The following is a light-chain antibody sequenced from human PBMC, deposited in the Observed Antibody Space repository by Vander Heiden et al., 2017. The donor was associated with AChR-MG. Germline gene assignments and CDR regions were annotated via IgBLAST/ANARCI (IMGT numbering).Light chain of an antibody. J-gene: IGLJ2*01. V-gene: IGLV2-8*01. CDR2: EVR. Sequence: QPALTPPPSPSGSPRPSVTISGIETSSDVGGHNDVSWYQQHPGKAPKLIIYEVRQRPSGVPDRFSGSKSGNTASLTVSGRQAEDEADYYCSSSAGTNNLIFGRGTKLTVL. CDR3: SSSAGTNNLI. CDR1: SSDVGGHND.